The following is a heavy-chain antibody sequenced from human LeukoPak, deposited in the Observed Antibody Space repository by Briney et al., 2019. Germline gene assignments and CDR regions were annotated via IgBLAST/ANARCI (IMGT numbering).Heavy chain of an antibody. CDR2: ISYDGSDK. CDR3: AKAFPAPGGLLWFGPDY. V-gene: IGHV3-30*18. Sequence: PGGSLRLSCAASGCPFSSYAMHWVRQAPGKGLEWVAVISYDGSDKYYADSVKGRFTISRDNSKNTLYLQMNSLRAEDTAVYYCAKAFPAPGGLLWFGPDYWGQGTLVTVSS. D-gene: IGHD3-10*01. CDR1: GCPFSSYA. J-gene: IGHJ4*02.